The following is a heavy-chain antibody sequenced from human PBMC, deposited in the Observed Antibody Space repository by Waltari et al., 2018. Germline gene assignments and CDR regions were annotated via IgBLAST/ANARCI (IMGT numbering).Heavy chain of an antibody. V-gene: IGHV3-33*01. CDR3: ARETGSSSEAY. D-gene: IGHD6-6*01. Sequence: QVQLVESGGGVVQPGRSLRLSCAASGFTFSRPGMTWVRQAPGKGLEWVAVIWYDGSNKYYADSVKGRFTISRDNSKNTLYLQMNSLRAEDTAVYYCARETGSSSEAYWGQGTLVIVSS. CDR2: IWYDGSNK. J-gene: IGHJ4*02. CDR1: GFTFSRPG.